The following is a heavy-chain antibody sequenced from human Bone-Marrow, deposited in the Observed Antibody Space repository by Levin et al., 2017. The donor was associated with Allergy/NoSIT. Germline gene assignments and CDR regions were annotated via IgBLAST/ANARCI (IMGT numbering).Heavy chain of an antibody. CDR2: IYYSGST. V-gene: IGHV4-59*08. CDR1: GGSISSYY. J-gene: IGHJ6*02. Sequence: SQTLSLTCTVSGGSISSYYWSWIRQPPGKRLEWIGYIYYSGSTNYNPSLKSRVTISVDTSKNHFSLKLSSVTAADTAVYYCARQSSNSLFTDYGMDVWGQGTTVTVSS. D-gene: IGHD2-8*02. CDR3: ARQSSNSLFTDYGMDV.